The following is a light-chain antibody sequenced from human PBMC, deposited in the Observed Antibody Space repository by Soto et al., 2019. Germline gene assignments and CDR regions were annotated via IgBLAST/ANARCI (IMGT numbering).Light chain of an antibody. CDR1: RSNIGNNP. J-gene: IGLJ1*01. Sequence: QSVLTQPPSASGTPGQRVTISCSGSRSNIGNNPVNWYQQLPGAAPKLLMHSNNQRPSGVPDRFSGSNSGTSASLDISGLQAEDAADYYCAAWDDSMNGYVLGSGTKVTVL. CDR2: SNN. V-gene: IGLV1-44*01. CDR3: AAWDDSMNGYV.